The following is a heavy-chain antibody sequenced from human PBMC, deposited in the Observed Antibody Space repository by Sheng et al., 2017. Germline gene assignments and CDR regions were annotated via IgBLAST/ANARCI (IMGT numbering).Heavy chain of an antibody. CDR2: IKSEANSYTT. D-gene: IGHD1-26*01. J-gene: IGHJ6*03. CDR3: ATSRGRDYYYYYMDV. Sequence: EVQLVESGGDLVQPGASLKLSCVASGFSFSDSAMHWVRQASGKGLEWIGRIKSEANSYTTGYAASLKDRFIISRDDSQNTAYLQVNSLKTEDTAVYYCATSRGRDYYYYYMDVWGKGTTVTVSS. CDR1: GFSFSDSA. V-gene: IGHV3-73*02.